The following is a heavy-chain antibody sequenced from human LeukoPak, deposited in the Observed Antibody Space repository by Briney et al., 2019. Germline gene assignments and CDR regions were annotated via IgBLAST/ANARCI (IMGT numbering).Heavy chain of an antibody. D-gene: IGHD3-22*01. CDR3: ARGDYYDSSGFEGLAAFDI. V-gene: IGHV3-11*01. Sequence: GGSLRLSCAASGFTFSDYYMSWIRQAPGKGLEWVSYISSSGSTIYYADSVKGRFTISRDNAKNSLYLQMNSLRAEDTAVYYCARGDYYDSSGFEGLAAFDIWGQGTMVTVSS. CDR1: GFTFSDYY. J-gene: IGHJ3*02. CDR2: ISSSGSTI.